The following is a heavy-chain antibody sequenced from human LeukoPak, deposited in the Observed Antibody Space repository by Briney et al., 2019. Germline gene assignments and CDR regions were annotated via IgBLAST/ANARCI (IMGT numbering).Heavy chain of an antibody. CDR3: ARLSRVEATETFAY. CDR2: IYRSGST. V-gene: IGHV4-38-2*01. J-gene: IGHJ4*02. D-gene: IGHD1-26*01. Sequence: SETLSLTCAVSDYSISSGYYWGWIRQPPGKGLEWIGNIYRSGSTYYNPSLKSRVTISVDTSKNQFSLKLNSVTAADTAGYYCARLSRVEATETFAYWGQGTLVTVSS. CDR1: DYSISSGYY.